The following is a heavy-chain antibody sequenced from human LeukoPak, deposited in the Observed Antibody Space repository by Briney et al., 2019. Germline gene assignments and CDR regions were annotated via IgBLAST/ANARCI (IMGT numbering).Heavy chain of an antibody. D-gene: IGHD3-10*01. CDR1: GFTFSSYA. CDR2: ISYDGSKK. Sequence: GGSLRLSCAASGFTFSSYAMHWVRQAPGKGLEWVAVISYDGSKKYYADSVKGRFTISRDNSKNTLYLQMNSLRAQDTAVYYCARDRDMVVRGVKYYYYYYGMDVWGQGTTVTVSS. J-gene: IGHJ6*02. V-gene: IGHV3-30-3*01. CDR3: ARDRDMVVRGVKYYYYYYGMDV.